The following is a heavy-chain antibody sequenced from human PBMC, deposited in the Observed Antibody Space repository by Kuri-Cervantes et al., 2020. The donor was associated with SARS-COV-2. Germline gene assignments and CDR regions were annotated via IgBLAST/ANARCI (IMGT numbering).Heavy chain of an antibody. CDR3: ARQTYYYDSSGYPVFGY. D-gene: IGHD3-22*01. V-gene: IGHV3-11*04. J-gene: IGHJ4*02. CDR1: GFTFSDYY. CDR2: ISSSGSTI. Sequence: GGSLRLSCAASGFTFSDYYMSWIRQAPGKGLEWVSYISSSGSTIYYADSVKGRFTISRDNAKNSLYLQMNSLRAEDTAVYYCARQTYYYDSSGYPVFGYWGQGTLVTVSS.